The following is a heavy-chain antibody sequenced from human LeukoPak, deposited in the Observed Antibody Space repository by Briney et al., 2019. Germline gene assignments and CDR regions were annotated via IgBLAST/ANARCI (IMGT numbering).Heavy chain of an antibody. Sequence: SETLSLTCAVYGGSFSGYYWSWIRQPPGKWLEWIGEINHSGSTNYNPSLKSRVTISVDTSKNQFSLKLSSVTAADTAVYYCARLGIAAAGSEGIDYWGQGTLVTVSS. D-gene: IGHD6-13*01. CDR2: INHSGST. V-gene: IGHV4-34*01. J-gene: IGHJ4*02. CDR1: GGSFSGYY. CDR3: ARLGIAAAGSEGIDY.